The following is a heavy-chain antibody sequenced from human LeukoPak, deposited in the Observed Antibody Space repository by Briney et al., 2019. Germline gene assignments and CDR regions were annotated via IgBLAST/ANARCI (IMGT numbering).Heavy chain of an antibody. J-gene: IGHJ4*02. Sequence: GGSLRLSCAASGFGFSSHWMHWVRQAPGKGLVWVGRIKSKTDGGTTDYAAPVKGRFTISRDDSKNTLYLQMNSLKTEDTAVYYCTTISGSYYGYFDYWGQGTLVTVSS. CDR2: IKSKTDGGTT. CDR1: GFGFSSHW. CDR3: TTISGSYYGYFDY. V-gene: IGHV3-15*01. D-gene: IGHD1-26*01.